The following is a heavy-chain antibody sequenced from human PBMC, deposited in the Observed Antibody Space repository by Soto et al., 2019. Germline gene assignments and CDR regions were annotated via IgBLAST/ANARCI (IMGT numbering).Heavy chain of an antibody. V-gene: IGHV3-21*01. CDR1: GFTFSRVS. CDR2: ISSASSET. CDR3: ARVAY. Sequence: GGSLRLSCEASGFTFSRVSMSWVRQVPGKGLEWVASISSASSETWYADSVKGRFIISRDNAQNSLFLQMNTLRPEDSAIYYCARVAYWGPGTQVTVSS. J-gene: IGHJ4*02.